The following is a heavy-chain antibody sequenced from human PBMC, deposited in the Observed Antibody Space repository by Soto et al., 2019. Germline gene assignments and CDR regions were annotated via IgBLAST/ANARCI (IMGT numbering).Heavy chain of an antibody. D-gene: IGHD3-3*01. CDR1: GYTFTSYG. CDR2: ISAYNGNT. Sequence: ASVKVSCKASGYTFTSYGISWVRQAPGQGLEWMGWISAYNGNTNYAQKLQGRVTMTTDTSTSTAYMELRSLRSDDMAVYYCAREGYDFWSGYQTPDAFDIWGQGTMVTVSS. CDR3: AREGYDFWSGYQTPDAFDI. J-gene: IGHJ3*02. V-gene: IGHV1-18*03.